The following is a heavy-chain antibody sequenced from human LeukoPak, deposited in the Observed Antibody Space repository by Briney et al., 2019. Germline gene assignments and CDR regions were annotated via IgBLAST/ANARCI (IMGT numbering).Heavy chain of an antibody. CDR2: ISYSGST. CDR1: GGSINSYY. D-gene: IGHD6-19*01. CDR3: AKPRSMGWYGVFNM. V-gene: IGHV4-59*08. Sequence: SETLSLTCTVSGGSINSYYWSWIRQPPGKGLEWIGYISYSGSTNCNPSLKSRVTISIDTSKNQFSLKLSSVTAADTAVYYCAKPRSMGWYGVFNMGGKGKVDTVS. J-gene: IGHJ3*02.